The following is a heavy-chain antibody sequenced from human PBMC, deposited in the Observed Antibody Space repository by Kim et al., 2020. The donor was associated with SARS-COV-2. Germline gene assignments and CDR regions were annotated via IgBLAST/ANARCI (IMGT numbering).Heavy chain of an antibody. D-gene: IGHD3-10*01. CDR1: GFTFSNAW. CDR2: IKSKTDGGTT. V-gene: IGHV3-15*01. J-gene: IGHJ4*02. CDR3: TTDPTYYYGSGSFDY. Sequence: GGSLRLSCAASGFTFSNAWMSWVRQAPGKGLEWVGRIKSKTDGGTTDYAAPVKGRFTISRDDSKNTLYLQMNSLKTEDTAVYYCTTDPTYYYGSGSFDYWGQGTLVTVSS.